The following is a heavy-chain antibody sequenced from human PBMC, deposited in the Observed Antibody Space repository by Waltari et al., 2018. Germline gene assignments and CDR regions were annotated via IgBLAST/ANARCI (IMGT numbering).Heavy chain of an antibody. CDR3: ARHRHPGNSFDM. Sequence: QVQLQQRGAGLFRPSETLSLTCAVDSGSLSGRWWSWIRKPPGQGLEWIGESNESGYTYYKPSLRSRAAISVDTSRNQFSLKLSFVTAADTGVYYCARHRHPGNSFDMWGQGTVTVSS. V-gene: IGHV4-34*01. CDR1: SGSLSGRW. D-gene: IGHD2-21*01. CDR2: SNESGYT. J-gene: IGHJ3*02.